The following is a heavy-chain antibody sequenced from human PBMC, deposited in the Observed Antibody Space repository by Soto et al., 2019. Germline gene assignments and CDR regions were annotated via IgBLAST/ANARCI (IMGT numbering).Heavy chain of an antibody. D-gene: IGHD1-26*01. J-gene: IGHJ4*02. Sequence: QVQLVESGGGVVQPGRSLRLSCAASGFTFSSYAMHWVRQAPGKGLEWVAVISSDGSNKFYADSVKGRFTISRDNSKNTLYLQLNSLRAEDTPVYYCARDPHGGSYYVPLRFDCWGQGTLVTVSS. CDR1: GFTFSSYA. CDR2: ISSDGSNK. CDR3: ARDPHGGSYYVPLRFDC. V-gene: IGHV3-30-3*01.